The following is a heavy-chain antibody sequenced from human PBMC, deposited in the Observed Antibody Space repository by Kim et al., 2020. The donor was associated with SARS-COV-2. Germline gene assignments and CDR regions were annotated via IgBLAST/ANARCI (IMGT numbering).Heavy chain of an antibody. CDR3: ARDHRYCSTTTCYAESIYY. D-gene: IGHD2-2*01. CDR2: INSYSGNT. Sequence: ASVKVSCKASGYTFTNYAIHWVRQAPGQRLEWMGWINSYSGNTNYSQMLQGRVTITTDTSATTAYMELSNLRSEDTAVYYCARDHRYCSTTTCYAESIYY. J-gene: IGHJ6*01. CDR1: GYTFTNYA. V-gene: IGHV1-3*01.